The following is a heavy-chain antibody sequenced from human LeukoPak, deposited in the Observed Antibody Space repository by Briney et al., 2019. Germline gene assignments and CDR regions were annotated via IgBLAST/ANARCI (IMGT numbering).Heavy chain of an antibody. V-gene: IGHV4-39*01. J-gene: IGHJ6*02. CDR2: IYFSGST. CDR3: ANLGYYNYGMDV. CDR1: GGSISITTYY. Sequence: SETLSLACTVSGGSISITTYYWGWIRQPPGKGLEWIGTIYFSGSTYYNPSLKRRVTISVDTSKNQFSLTMSSVTAADTAVYYCANLGYYNYGMDVWGQGTTVTVSS.